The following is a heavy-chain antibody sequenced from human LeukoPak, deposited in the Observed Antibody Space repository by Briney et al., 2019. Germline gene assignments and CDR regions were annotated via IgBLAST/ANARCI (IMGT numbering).Heavy chain of an antibody. CDR1: GYIFANYW. CDR2: VYPGDSAT. V-gene: IGHV5-51*01. D-gene: IGHD3/OR15-3a*01. CDR3: ARFAYGSDFFPGHY. J-gene: IGHJ4*02. Sequence: GESLKISCKGSGYIFANYWIGRVRQMPGKGLEWMGIVYPGDSATRYSPSLQGQVTISADRSITTAYLQWSSLKASDTAMYYCARFAYGSDFFPGHYWGQGTRVTVSS.